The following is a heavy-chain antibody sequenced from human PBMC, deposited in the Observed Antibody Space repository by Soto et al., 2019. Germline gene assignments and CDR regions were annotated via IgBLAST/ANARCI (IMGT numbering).Heavy chain of an antibody. Sequence: PSETLSLTCTVSGGSISSGGYYWNWIRQHPGKGLEWIGYIYYSGSTYYNPSLKSRVTISVDSSKNQFSLKLSSVTAADTAVYYCARVFPLTIQNPGVGKPTGPAPAYYFDYWGQGTLVTVSS. J-gene: IGHJ4*02. CDR1: GGSISSGGYY. CDR3: ARVFPLTIQNPGVGKPTGPAPAYYFDY. V-gene: IGHV4-31*03. CDR2: IYYSGST. D-gene: IGHD3-3*01.